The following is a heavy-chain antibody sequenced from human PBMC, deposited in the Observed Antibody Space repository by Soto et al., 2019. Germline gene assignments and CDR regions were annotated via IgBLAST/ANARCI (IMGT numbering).Heavy chain of an antibody. CDR2: ISGSGGST. Sequence: PGGSLRLSCAASGFTFSSYAMSWVRQAPGKGLEWVSAISGSGGSTYYADSVKGRFTISRDNSKNTLYLQMNSLRAEDTAVYYCAKTMDNDILTGLYYYYGMDVWGQGTTVTVSS. J-gene: IGHJ6*02. CDR3: AKTMDNDILTGLYYYYGMDV. V-gene: IGHV3-23*01. D-gene: IGHD3-9*01. CDR1: GFTFSSYA.